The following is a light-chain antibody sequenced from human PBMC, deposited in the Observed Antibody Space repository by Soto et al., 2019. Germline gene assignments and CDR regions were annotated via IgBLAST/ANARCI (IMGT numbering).Light chain of an antibody. V-gene: IGLV2-14*01. J-gene: IGLJ3*02. CDR3: SSFTRSDTWV. CDR2: VVS. Sequence: QSALTQPASVSGSPGQSITISCTGTSSDVGAYNSVCWHQQHPGKAPKLMIYVVSKRPSGVSDRFSASKSGNTASLTISGLQADDEADYYCSSFTRSDTWVFGGGTQLTVL. CDR1: SSDVGAYNS.